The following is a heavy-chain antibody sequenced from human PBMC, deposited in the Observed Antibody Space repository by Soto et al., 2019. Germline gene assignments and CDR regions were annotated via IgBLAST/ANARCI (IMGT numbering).Heavy chain of an antibody. V-gene: IGHV1-18*01. J-gene: IGHJ6*02. Sequence: ASVKVSCKASGYTFTSYGISWVRQAPGQGLEWMGWISAYNGNTNYAQKLQGRVTMTTDTSTSTAYMELRSLRSDDTAVYYCERGQTTLLTVYGMDVWGQGITVNVS. CDR1: GYTFTSYG. CDR3: ERGQTTLLTVYGMDV. D-gene: IGHD3-10*01. CDR2: ISAYNGNT.